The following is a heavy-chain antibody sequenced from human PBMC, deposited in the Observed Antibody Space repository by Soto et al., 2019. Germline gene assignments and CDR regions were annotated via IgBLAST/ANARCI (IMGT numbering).Heavy chain of an antibody. CDR1: GGSFGGYY. D-gene: IGHD2-21*01. Sequence: SETLSLTCAVYGGSFGGYYWSWIRQPPGKGLEWIGEINHSGSTNYNPSLKSRVTISVDTSKNQFSLRLSSVTAADTAVYYCARGDSRWFDPWGQGTLVTVSS. V-gene: IGHV4-34*01. CDR2: INHSGST. J-gene: IGHJ5*02. CDR3: ARGDSRWFDP.